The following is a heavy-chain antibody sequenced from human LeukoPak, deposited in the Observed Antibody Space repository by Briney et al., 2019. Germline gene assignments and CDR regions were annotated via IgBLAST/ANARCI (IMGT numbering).Heavy chain of an antibody. D-gene: IGHD4-17*01. CDR2: INPKNGGT. CDR1: GYTFTGYY. Sequence: EASVKVSCKASGYTFTGYYIHWVRQAPGQGLEWMGWINPKNGGTNSAQKFQGRVTMTRDTSISTVYMDLRSLRSDDTAIYFCARDAGPDNTVTTKNAFDVWGQGTTVAVSS. J-gene: IGHJ3*01. V-gene: IGHV1-2*02. CDR3: ARDAGPDNTVTTKNAFDV.